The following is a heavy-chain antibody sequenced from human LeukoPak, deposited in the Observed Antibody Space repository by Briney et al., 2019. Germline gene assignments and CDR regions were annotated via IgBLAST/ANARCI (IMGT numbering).Heavy chain of an antibody. V-gene: IGHV1-24*01. D-gene: IGHD1-1*01. J-gene: IGHJ4*02. Sequence: ASVTASCKVSGYTLTELSVHWVRQAPGKGLEWMGGFDPEDGETIYAQNFQGRVTMTEDTSTDTAYMELSSLRSEDTAVYYCATERVQLDRLPQFDYWGQGTLVTVSS. CDR3: ATERVQLDRLPQFDY. CDR1: GYTLTELS. CDR2: FDPEDGET.